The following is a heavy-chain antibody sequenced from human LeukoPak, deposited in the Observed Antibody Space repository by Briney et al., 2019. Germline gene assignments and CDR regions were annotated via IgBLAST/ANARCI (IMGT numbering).Heavy chain of an antibody. CDR2: IYSGGST. CDR1: GFTVSSNY. J-gene: IGHJ4*02. Sequence: PGGSLRLSCAASGFTVSSNYMSWVRQGPGKELEWVSVIYSGGSTYYADSVKGRFTISRDNSKNTLYLQMNSLRAEDTAVYYCARVGASSGWYALWYFDYWGQGTLVTVSS. V-gene: IGHV3-53*01. CDR3: ARVGASSGWYALWYFDY. D-gene: IGHD6-19*01.